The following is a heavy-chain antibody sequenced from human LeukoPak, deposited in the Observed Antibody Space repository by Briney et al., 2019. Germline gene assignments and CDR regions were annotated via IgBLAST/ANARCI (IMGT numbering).Heavy chain of an antibody. CDR1: GGSISTGREY. CDR2: VHATGST. V-gene: IGHV4-61*02. J-gene: IGHJ4*02. D-gene: IGHD4-17*01. CDR3: AREAVTSREYYFDY. Sequence: SETLSLTCTVSGGSISTGREYWSWIRQPAGKGLEWIGRVHATGSTNYSPSLKSRATISLDPSKNQFSLKLSSVTAADTAVYYCAREAVTSREYYFDYWGQGTLVTVSS.